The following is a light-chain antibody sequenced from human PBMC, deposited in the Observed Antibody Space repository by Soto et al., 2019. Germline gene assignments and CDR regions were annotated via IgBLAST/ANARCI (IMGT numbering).Light chain of an antibody. Sequence: EIVLTQSPGTLSLSPGERATLSCRASQSVSSSYLAWYQQKPGQAPRLLIYGASSRATGITDRFSGSGSGTDFTLTISRLEPEDFAVYYCQRSGGLLWTFGQGTKVEIK. CDR2: GAS. CDR3: QRSGGLLWT. J-gene: IGKJ1*01. CDR1: QSVSSSY. V-gene: IGKV3-20*01.